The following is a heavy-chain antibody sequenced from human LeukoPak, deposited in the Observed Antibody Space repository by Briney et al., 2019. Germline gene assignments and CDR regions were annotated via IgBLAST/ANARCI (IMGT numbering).Heavy chain of an antibody. J-gene: IGHJ4*02. V-gene: IGHV2-70*11. CDR2: IDWDDDK. CDR1: GFSLSTSGMC. CDR3: AWTRYYYDSSGYYRITGDY. Sequence: SGPTLVNPPQTLTLTCTFSGFSLSTSGMCVSWIRQPPGKALEWLARIDWDDDKYYSTSLKTRLTISKDTSKNQVVLTMTNMDPVDTATYYCAWTRYYYDSSGYYRITGDYWGQGTLVTVSS. D-gene: IGHD3-22*01.